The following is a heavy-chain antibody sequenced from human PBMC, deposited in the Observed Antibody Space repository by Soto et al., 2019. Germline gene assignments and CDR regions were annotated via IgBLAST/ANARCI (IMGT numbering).Heavy chain of an antibody. J-gene: IGHJ6*02. V-gene: IGHV1-3*01. D-gene: IGHD6-13*01. CDR1: GYTFTSYA. CDR3: ARGRIAAAGSRYYYYYYGMDV. CDR2: INAGNGNT. Sequence: GASVKVSCKASGYTFTSYAMHWVRQAPGQRLEWMGWINAGNGNTKYSQKFQGRVTMTRDTSISTAYMELSRLRSDDTAVYYCARGRIAAAGSRYYYYYYGMDVWGQGTTVTV.